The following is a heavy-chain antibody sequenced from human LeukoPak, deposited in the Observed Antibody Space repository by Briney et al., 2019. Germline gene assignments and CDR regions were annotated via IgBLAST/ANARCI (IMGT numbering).Heavy chain of an antibody. J-gene: IGHJ6*03. V-gene: IGHV3-21*01. D-gene: IGHD3-10*01. Sequence: GGSLRLSCEASGFTFTTYSMTWVRQAPGKGLEWVSIISSGSSAIFSADALKGRFTISRDDAKNLLYLDMNSLRAEDTAVYYCARAKHDVLLWFGELSSYYYYYYMDVWGKGTTVTVSS. CDR3: ARAKHDVLLWFGELSSYYYYYYMDV. CDR1: GFTFTTYS. CDR2: ISSGSSAI.